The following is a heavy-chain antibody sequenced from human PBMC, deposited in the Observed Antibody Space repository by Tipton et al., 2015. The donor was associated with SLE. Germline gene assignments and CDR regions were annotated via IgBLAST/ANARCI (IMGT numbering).Heavy chain of an antibody. V-gene: IGHV4-30-4*01. CDR1: GGSISSGDYY. D-gene: IGHD3-22*01. CDR3: ARVLYYYDSSGSTGAFDI. Sequence: TLSLTCTVSGGSISSGDYYWSWIRQPPGKGLEWIGYIYYSGSTYYNPSPKSRVTISVDTSKNQFSLKLSSVTAADTAVYYCARVLYYYDSSGSTGAFDIWGQGTMVTVSS. J-gene: IGHJ3*02. CDR2: IYYSGST.